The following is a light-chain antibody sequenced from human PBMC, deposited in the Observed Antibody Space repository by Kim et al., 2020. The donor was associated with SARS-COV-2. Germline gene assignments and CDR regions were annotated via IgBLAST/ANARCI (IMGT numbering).Light chain of an antibody. Sequence: SPKERAPLSCRASQNIDIYLAWYQQRRGHAPRLRVYDASNRATGVPDRFSVIGSGTDFTLTISSLEPEDFSLYYCQQRNSWPPAVTFGGGTKLEIK. CDR2: DAS. CDR3: QQRNSWPPAVT. V-gene: IGKV3-11*01. CDR1: QNIDIY. J-gene: IGKJ4*01.